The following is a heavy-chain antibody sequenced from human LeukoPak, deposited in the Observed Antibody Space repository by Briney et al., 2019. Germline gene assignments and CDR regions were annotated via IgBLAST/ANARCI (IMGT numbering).Heavy chain of an antibody. CDR3: ARDSNYDSENWFDP. Sequence: SETLSLTCTVSGGSISSYYWSWIRQPPGKGLEWIGYIYYSGSTNYNPSLTSRVTISVDTSKNQFSLKLSSVTAADTAVYYCARDSNYDSENWFDPWGQGTLVTVCS. V-gene: IGHV4-59*01. CDR2: IYYSGST. J-gene: IGHJ5*02. D-gene: IGHD3-22*01. CDR1: GGSISSYY.